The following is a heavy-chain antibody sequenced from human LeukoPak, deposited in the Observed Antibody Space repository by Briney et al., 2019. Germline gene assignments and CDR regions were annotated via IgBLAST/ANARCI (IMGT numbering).Heavy chain of an antibody. V-gene: IGHV3-30*18. CDR3: AKDRETTASGTFDF. J-gene: IGHJ4*02. D-gene: IGHD6-13*01. CDR1: GFTFSSYA. Sequence: GGSLRLSCAASGFTFSSYAVSWARQAPGKGLEWVAVISDDGRNKNYADSVKGRFTISRDSSNNTLYLQMNSLRAEDTGVYFCAKDRETTASGTFDFRGQGTLVTVSS. CDR2: ISDDGRNK.